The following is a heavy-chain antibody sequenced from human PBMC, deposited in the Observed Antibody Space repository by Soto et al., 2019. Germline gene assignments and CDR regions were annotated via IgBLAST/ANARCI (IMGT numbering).Heavy chain of an antibody. CDR1: GFAFSSHA. CDR2: ISGSGGRT. J-gene: IGHJ4*02. Sequence: EVQLLESGGGLVQPGGSLRLSCAASGFAFSSHAMNWVRQAPGKGLEWVSGISGSGGRTYYADSVKGRFTISRDNSKITLDLQMNSLRPEDTAVYYCAKGRYSYDSSGHDYWGLGTLVTVSS. D-gene: IGHD3-22*01. V-gene: IGHV3-23*01. CDR3: AKGRYSYDSSGHDY.